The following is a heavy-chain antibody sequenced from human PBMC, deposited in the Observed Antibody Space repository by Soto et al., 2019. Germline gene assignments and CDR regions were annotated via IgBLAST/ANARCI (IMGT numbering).Heavy chain of an antibody. CDR2: ISTSSGTI. Sequence: EVQLVESGGGLVQPGGSLRLSCAASGFAFSVSGMNWVRQAPGKGLEWLSYISTSSGTIYYADSVKGRFTISRDNAKNSLYLQMHSLRTEETAVYYCARSAGDYWGQGTLVTVSS. CDR3: ARSAGDY. V-gene: IGHV3-48*04. CDR1: GFAFSVSG. J-gene: IGHJ4*02.